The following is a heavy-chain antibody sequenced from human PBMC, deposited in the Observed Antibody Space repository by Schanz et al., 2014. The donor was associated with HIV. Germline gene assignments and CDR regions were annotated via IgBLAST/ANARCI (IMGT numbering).Heavy chain of an antibody. CDR1: GGSFSGHY. Sequence: VQLRGSGPGLVKPSETLSLTCAVYGGSFSGHYWSWIRQPPGKGLEWIGQINHNENTNYNPSLKSRVSISLGASKNQFSLKLISGTAADTAVYYCARDNDPYYYDSSGYYDRLFDYWGQGTLVTVSS. J-gene: IGHJ4*02. D-gene: IGHD3-22*01. V-gene: IGHV4-34*09. CDR2: INHNENT. CDR3: ARDNDPYYYDSSGYYDRLFDY.